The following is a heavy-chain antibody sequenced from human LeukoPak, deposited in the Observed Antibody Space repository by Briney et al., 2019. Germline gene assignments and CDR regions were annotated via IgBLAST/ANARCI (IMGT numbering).Heavy chain of an antibody. CDR3: ARDSPSIVVVPAAMGEDYYYYGMDV. D-gene: IGHD2-2*01. CDR1: GYTFTGYC. CDR2: INPNSGGT. J-gene: IGHJ6*02. Sequence: ASVKVSCKASGYTFTGYCMHWVRQAPGQGLEWMGWINPNSGGTNYAQKFQGRVTMTRDTSISTAYMELSRLRSDDTAVYYCARDSPSIVVVPAAMGEDYYYYGMDVWGQGTTATVSS. V-gene: IGHV1-2*02.